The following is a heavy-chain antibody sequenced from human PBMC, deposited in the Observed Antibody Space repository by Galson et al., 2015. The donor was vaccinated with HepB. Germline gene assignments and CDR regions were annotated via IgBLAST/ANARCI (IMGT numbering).Heavy chain of an antibody. Sequence: SLRLSCAASGFTFSIYSMNRVRQAPGKGLEWVSYISGSSRTKYYADSVKGRFTTSRDNARNSLYLHMNSLIAEDTAIYYCAGGNTVLTTDSNYFDLWGQGALVTVSS. CDR2: ISGSSRTK. CDR1: GFTFSIYS. CDR3: AGGNTVLTTDSNYFDL. J-gene: IGHJ4*02. V-gene: IGHV3-48*04. D-gene: IGHD2-21*02.